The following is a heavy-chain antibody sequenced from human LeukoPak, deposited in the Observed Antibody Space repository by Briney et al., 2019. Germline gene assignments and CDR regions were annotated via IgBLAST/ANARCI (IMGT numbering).Heavy chain of an antibody. J-gene: IGHJ4*02. CDR3: ASEYYYDSSGFDY. V-gene: IGHV1-2*02. CDR1: GYTFPDYY. D-gene: IGHD3-22*01. CDR2: INPNSGGT. Sequence: ASVKVSCKAPGYTFPDYYMHWVRQAPGQGLEWMGWINPNSGGTNYAQKFQGRVTMTRDTSISTAYMELSRLRSDDTAVYYCASEYYYDSSGFDYWGQGTLVTVSS.